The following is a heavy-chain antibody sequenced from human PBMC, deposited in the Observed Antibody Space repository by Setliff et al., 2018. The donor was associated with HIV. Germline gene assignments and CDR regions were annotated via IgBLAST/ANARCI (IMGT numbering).Heavy chain of an antibody. D-gene: IGHD3-10*01. CDR2: MYFRGNA. CDR1: GGSISSYY. CDR3: ARVETTVRGATYGMDV. Sequence: PSETLSLTCTVSGGSISSYYWSWIRQAPGKGLEWIGTMYFRGNARNSPSLKSRVAISVDTSKNQLPLNLTSVTAADTAVYYCARVETTVRGATYGMDVWGQGTTVTVSS. J-gene: IGHJ6*02. V-gene: IGHV4-59*01.